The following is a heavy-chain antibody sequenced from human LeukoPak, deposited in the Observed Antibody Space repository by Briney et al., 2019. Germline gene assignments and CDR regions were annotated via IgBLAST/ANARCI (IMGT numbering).Heavy chain of an antibody. V-gene: IGHV3-33*01. CDR1: GFTFSRYG. J-gene: IGHJ4*02. CDR2: IWYDGRTK. CDR3: TREDVGVNFDY. D-gene: IGHD3-10*02. Sequence: PGGSLRLSCAASGFTFSRYGMHWVRQAPGKGLEWVAIIWYDGRTKYYADSVKGRFTISRDNSVNTLYLQMDSLRAEDTAVYYCTREDVGVNFDYWGQGTLVTVSS.